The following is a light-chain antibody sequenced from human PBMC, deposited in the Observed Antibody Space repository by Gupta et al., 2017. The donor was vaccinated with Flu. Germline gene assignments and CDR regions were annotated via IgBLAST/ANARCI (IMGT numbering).Light chain of an antibody. CDR2: TAS. Sequence: GDRVTITCRAGQTINTFLNWYRQKPGKAPQLLIYTASSLESGVPSRFSGSGSGTDFTLTISSLQPEDFATYYCQQSYSIPPTFGPGTKVDVK. V-gene: IGKV1-39*01. CDR3: QQSYSIPPT. CDR1: QTINTF. J-gene: IGKJ3*01.